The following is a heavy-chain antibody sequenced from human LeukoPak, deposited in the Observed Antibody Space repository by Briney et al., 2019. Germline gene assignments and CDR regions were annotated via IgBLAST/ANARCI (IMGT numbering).Heavy chain of an antibody. CDR1: GGTFTSYG. Sequence: GASVKVSCKASGGTFTSYGISWVRQAPGQGLEWMGWISAYNGNTNYAQKLQGRVTMTIDTSTSTAYMELRSLRSDDTAVYYCARDQRYYYDSSGYPADYWGQGTLVTVSS. D-gene: IGHD3-22*01. CDR2: ISAYNGNT. CDR3: ARDQRYYYDSSGYPADY. J-gene: IGHJ4*02. V-gene: IGHV1-18*01.